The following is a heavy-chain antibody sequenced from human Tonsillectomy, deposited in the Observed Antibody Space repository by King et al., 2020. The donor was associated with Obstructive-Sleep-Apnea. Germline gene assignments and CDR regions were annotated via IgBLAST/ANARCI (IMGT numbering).Heavy chain of an antibody. J-gene: IGHJ4*02. D-gene: IGHD6-19*01. Sequence: VQLVESGGGVVQPGRSLRLSCAASGFTFSSYAMHWVRQAPGKGLEWAAVISYDGSNKYYADSVKGRFTISRDNSKNTLYLQMNSLSAEDTAVYYCARESSSGWYEDYYFDYWGQGTLVTVSS. CDR3: ARESSSGWYEDYYFDY. CDR2: ISYDGSNK. CDR1: GFTFSSYA. V-gene: IGHV3-30*04.